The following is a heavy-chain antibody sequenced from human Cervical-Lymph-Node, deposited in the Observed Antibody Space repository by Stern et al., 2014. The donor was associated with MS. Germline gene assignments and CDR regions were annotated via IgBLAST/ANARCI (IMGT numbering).Heavy chain of an antibody. V-gene: IGHV4-4*09. Sequence: QLQLQESGPGLVKPSETLFLTCRVSGGSLTGYYCSWIRQSPGKGLEWIGYIYHSGTTQSHPSLKRRLTMSVDTSNNQFSLKLNSVTTEDTAVYYCARNRYPTTWFDSWGQGTLVIVSS. J-gene: IGHJ5*01. CDR3: ARNRYPTTWFDS. D-gene: IGHD1-1*01. CDR2: IYHSGTT. CDR1: GGSLTGYY.